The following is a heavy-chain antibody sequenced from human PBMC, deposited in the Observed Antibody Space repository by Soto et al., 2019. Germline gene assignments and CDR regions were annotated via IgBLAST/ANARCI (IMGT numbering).Heavy chain of an antibody. D-gene: IGHD3-10*01. CDR3: AKGSNLFYYYGMDV. Sequence: SVKVSCKASGGTFSSYAISWVRQAPGQGLEWMGGIIPIFGTANYAQKFRGRVTITADKSTSTAYMDLSSLRSEDTAVYYCAKGSNLFYYYGMDVWGQGTTVTV. CDR1: GGTFSSYA. CDR2: IIPIFGTA. V-gene: IGHV1-69*06. J-gene: IGHJ6*02.